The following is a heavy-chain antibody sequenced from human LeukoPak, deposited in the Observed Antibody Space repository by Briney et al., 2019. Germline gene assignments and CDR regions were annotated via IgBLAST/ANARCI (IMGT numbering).Heavy chain of an antibody. D-gene: IGHD1-26*01. CDR2: IYYSGST. Sequence: SGTVSLTCTVSGGSISSSSYYWGWIRQPPGKGLEWIGSIYYSGSTYYNPSLKSRVTISVDTSKNQFSLKLSSVTAVDTAVYYCARHFRGSYPIDYWGQGTLVTVSS. CDR3: ARHFRGSYPIDY. CDR1: GGSISSSSYY. V-gene: IGHV4-39*01. J-gene: IGHJ4*02.